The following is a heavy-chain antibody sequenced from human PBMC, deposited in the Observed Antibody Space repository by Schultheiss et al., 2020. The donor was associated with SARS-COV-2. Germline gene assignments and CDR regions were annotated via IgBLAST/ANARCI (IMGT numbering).Heavy chain of an antibody. V-gene: IGHV3-23*01. CDR2: ISGTDDDT. D-gene: IGHD6-13*01. CDR1: GFTFSNYA. Sequence: GGSLRLSCAASGFTFSNYAMSWVRQAPGKGLEWVSSISGTDDDTYYADSVTGRFALSSDNSKNTLYVQMNSLRGEDTAVYYCARDQGAAVPDYWGRGTLVTVSS. CDR3: ARDQGAAVPDY. J-gene: IGHJ4*01.